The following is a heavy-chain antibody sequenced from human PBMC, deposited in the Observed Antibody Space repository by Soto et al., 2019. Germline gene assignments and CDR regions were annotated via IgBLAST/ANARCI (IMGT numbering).Heavy chain of an antibody. CDR3: ARSSQWLVGGLDY. J-gene: IGHJ4*02. D-gene: IGHD6-19*01. Sequence: EVQLVKSGGGLVQPGGSLRLSCAASGFTFSSYNMNWVRQAPGKGLEWVSYISSSSSNIYYADSVKGRFTISRDNAKNSMYLHMNRLRAEDTAVYYCARSSQWLVGGLDYWGQGTLVTVSS. CDR2: ISSSSSNI. V-gene: IGHV3-48*01. CDR1: GFTFSSYN.